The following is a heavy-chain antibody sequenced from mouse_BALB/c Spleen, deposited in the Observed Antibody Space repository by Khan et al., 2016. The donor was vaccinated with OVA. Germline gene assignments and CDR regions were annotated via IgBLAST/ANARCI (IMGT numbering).Heavy chain of an antibody. Sequence: QIQLVQSGPELVRPGVSVKISCKGSGYTFTDYAMHWVKQSHAKSLEWIGLISPYYGNTNYNQKFKDKATLTVDKSSSTVYLELARMTSEDSAIYDCARTYYNSFAYWGQGTLVTVSA. J-gene: IGHJ3*01. D-gene: IGHD1-1*01. V-gene: IGHV1S137*01. CDR2: ISPYYGNT. CDR1: GYTFTDYA. CDR3: ARTYYNSFAY.